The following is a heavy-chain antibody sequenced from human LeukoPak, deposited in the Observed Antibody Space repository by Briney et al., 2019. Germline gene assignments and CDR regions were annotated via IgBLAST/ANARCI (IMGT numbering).Heavy chain of an antibody. J-gene: IGHJ5*02. CDR1: GFTFDDYG. V-gene: IGHV3-20*04. CDR3: AKDIGSTSLYNWFDP. Sequence: GGSLRLSCAASGFTFDDYGMSWVRQAPGKGLEWVSGINWNGGSTGYADSVKGRFTISRDNSENTLYLQMNSLRAEDTAVYYCAKDIGSTSLYNWFDPWGQGTLVTVSS. CDR2: INWNGGST. D-gene: IGHD2-2*01.